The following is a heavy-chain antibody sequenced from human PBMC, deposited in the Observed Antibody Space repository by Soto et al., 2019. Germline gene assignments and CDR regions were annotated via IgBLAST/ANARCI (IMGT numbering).Heavy chain of an antibody. J-gene: IGHJ4*02. V-gene: IGHV3-23*01. D-gene: IGHD6-19*01. CDR3: ASYPGWYYFEY. CDR1: GFTFSSYA. CDR2: ISGSGGST. Sequence: GGSLRLSCAASGFTFSSYAMSWVRQAPGKGLEWVSAISGSGGSTYYADSVKGRFTISRDNSKNTLYLQMNSLRAEDTAVYYCASYPGWYYFEYWGQGTLVTVSS.